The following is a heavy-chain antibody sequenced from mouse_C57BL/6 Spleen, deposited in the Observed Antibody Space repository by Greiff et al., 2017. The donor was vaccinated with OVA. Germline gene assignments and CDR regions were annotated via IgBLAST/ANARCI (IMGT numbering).Heavy chain of an antibody. CDR2: ISSGGSYT. V-gene: IGHV5-6*01. D-gene: IGHD1-1*01. CDR1: GFTFSSYG. Sequence: EVQVVESGGDLVKPGGSLKLSCAASGFTFSSYGMSWVRQTPDKRLEWVATISSGGSYTYYPDSVKGRFTISRDNAKNTLYLQMSSLKSEDTAMYYCARQDYGSSEGYAMDYWGQGTSVTVSS. J-gene: IGHJ4*01. CDR3: ARQDYGSSEGYAMDY.